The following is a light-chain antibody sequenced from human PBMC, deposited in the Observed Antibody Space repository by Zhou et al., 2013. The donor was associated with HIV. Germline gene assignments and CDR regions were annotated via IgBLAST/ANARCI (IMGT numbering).Light chain of an antibody. J-gene: IGKJ4*01. CDR3: QQRVNSFT. V-gene: IGKV3D-20*02. CDR1: QTVSGNY. CDR2: DTS. Sequence: VVLTQSPGTLSLSPGEGATLSCRASQTVSGNYLAWYQQKPGQAPRLLIYDTSNRATGIPARFSGSGSGTDFTLTISSLEPEDFAVYYCQQRVNSFTFGGGTKVEIK.